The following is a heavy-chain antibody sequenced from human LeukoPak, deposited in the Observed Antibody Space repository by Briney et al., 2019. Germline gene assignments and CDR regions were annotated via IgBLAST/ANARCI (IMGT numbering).Heavy chain of an antibody. V-gene: IGHV4-39*01. CDR2: IYYRGST. CDR1: GGSISSSASY. D-gene: IGHD6-13*01. J-gene: IGHJ4*02. Sequence: PSETLSLTCTVSGGSISSSASYWGWVRQPPGKGLEWIGSIYYRGSTYYDPSLKSRVIISVDTSKNQFSLKLSSVTATDTAVYYCATLVYSSSWSFDYWGQGTLVSVSS. CDR3: ATLVYSSSWSFDY.